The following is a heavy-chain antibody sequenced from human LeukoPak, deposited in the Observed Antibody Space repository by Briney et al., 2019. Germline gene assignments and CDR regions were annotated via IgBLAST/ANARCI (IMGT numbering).Heavy chain of an antibody. CDR2: ISGSGAST. Sequence: GGSLRLSCLTSGFTFSANAMSWVRQAPGKGLEWISGISGSGASTYYADSVTGRFTISRDNSRNTLYLQMNSLRGDDTAVYYCAKDVGKWESLHFFDYWGQGTLVTVSS. CDR3: AKDVGKWESLHFFDY. D-gene: IGHD1-26*01. CDR1: GFTFSANA. V-gene: IGHV3-23*01. J-gene: IGHJ4*02.